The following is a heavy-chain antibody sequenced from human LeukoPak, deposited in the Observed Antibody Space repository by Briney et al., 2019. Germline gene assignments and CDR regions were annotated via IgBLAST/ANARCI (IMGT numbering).Heavy chain of an antibody. Sequence: GASVKVSCKASGYTFTSYGISWVRQAPGQGLEWMGWISAYNGNTNYAQKFQGRVTVTRDTSISTAYMELSRLRSDDTAVYYCARGGLRGSYYEYFHHWGQGTLVSVSS. J-gene: IGHJ1*01. CDR1: GYTFTSYG. CDR3: ARGGLRGSYYEYFHH. V-gene: IGHV1-18*01. CDR2: ISAYNGNT. D-gene: IGHD1-26*01.